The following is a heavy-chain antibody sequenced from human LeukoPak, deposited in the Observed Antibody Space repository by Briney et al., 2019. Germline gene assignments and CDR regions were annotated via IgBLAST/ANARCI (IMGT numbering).Heavy chain of an antibody. CDR1: GFTFSSYC. D-gene: IGHD5-18*01. CDR2: IKQDSSEK. CDR3: ARYSYGHDAFDI. J-gene: IGHJ3*02. V-gene: IGHV3-7*04. Sequence: GGSLRLSCAASGFTFSSYCMSWVRQAPGNGLEWESNIKQDSSEKYYVDSVKGRFTISRDNAKNSLYLQMNSLRAEDTAVYYCARYSYGHDAFDIWGQGTMVTVSS.